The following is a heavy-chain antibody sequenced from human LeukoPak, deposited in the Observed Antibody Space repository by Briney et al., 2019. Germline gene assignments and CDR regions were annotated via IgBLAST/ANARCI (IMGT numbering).Heavy chain of an antibody. Sequence: PGGSLRLSCAASGFTFNNYAMSWVRQAPGKGLEWVSAILGSGRSAYYADSVKGRFTISRNNSKNSLFLQMNSLRVEDTALYYCSKWGDYDVLTGYYDSDFWGQGILVTVSA. CDR2: ILGSGRSA. CDR1: GFTFNNYA. CDR3: SKWGDYDVLTGYYDSDF. V-gene: IGHV3-23*01. D-gene: IGHD3-9*01. J-gene: IGHJ4*02.